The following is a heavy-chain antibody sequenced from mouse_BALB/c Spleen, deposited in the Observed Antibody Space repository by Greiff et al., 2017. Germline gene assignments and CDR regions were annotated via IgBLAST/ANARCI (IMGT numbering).Heavy chain of an antibody. V-gene: IGHV5-6-5*01. D-gene: IGHD2-1*01. Sequence: EVKLVESGGGLVKPGGSLKLSCAASGFTFSSYAMSWVRQTPEKRLEWVASISSGGSTYYPDSVKGRFTISRDNARNILYLQMSSLRSEDTAMYYCARVYYAGAMDYWGQGTSVTVSS. CDR2: ISSGGST. CDR1: GFTFSSYA. CDR3: ARVYYAGAMDY. J-gene: IGHJ4*01.